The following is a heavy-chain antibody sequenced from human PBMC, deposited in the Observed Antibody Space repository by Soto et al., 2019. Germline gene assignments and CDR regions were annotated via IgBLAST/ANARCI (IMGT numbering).Heavy chain of an antibody. CDR3: ARVEGGTYDY. CDR1: GFTFSGYW. CDR2: IKQDGSEK. D-gene: IGHD3-16*01. Sequence: EVQLLESGGGLVQPGGSLRLSCAASGFTFSGYWMSWVRQAPGKGLEWVANIKQDGSEKKYVDSVKGRFTISRDNAKNSLYLQMNSLRAEDTAVYYCARVEGGTYDYWGLGTLVTVSS. J-gene: IGHJ4*02. V-gene: IGHV3-7*01.